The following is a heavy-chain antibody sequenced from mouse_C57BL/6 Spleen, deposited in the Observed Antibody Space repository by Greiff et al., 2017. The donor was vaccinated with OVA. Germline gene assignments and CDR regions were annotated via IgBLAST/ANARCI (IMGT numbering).Heavy chain of an antibody. J-gene: IGHJ4*01. V-gene: IGHV5-9-1*02. CDR1: GFTFSSYA. CDR2: ISSGGDYI. D-gene: IGHD1-1*01. CDR3: TRGLYGIYYAMDY. Sequence: EVKLVESGEGLVKPGGSLKLSCAASGFTFSSYAMSWVRQTPEKRLEWVAYISSGGDYIYYADTVKGRFTISRDNASNTLYLQMSSLKSEDTAMYYCTRGLYGIYYAMDYWGQGTSVTVSS.